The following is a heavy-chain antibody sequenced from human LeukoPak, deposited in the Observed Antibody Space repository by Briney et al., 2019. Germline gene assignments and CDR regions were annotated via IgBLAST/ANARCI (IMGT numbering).Heavy chain of an antibody. J-gene: IGHJ4*02. CDR2: ISSSSSYI. V-gene: IGHV3-21*01. CDR3: ARDNYYYDSSGYYHFDY. CDR1: GFTFDDYG. D-gene: IGHD3-22*01. Sequence: GGSLRLSCAASGFTFDDYGMNWVRQAPGKGLEWLSSISSSSSYIYYADSVKGRFTISRDNAKNSLYLQMNSLRAEDTAVYYCARDNYYYDSSGYYHFDYWGQGTLVTVSS.